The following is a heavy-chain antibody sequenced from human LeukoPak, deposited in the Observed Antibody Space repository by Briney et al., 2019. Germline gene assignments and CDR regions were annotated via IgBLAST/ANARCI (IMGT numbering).Heavy chain of an antibody. CDR3: ARDPLYDSSHP. CDR2: IIPIFGTA. D-gene: IGHD3-22*01. Sequence: SVKVSCKASGGTFISYAISWVRQAPGQGLEWMGGIIPIFGTANYAQKFQGRVTITADESTSTAYMELSSLRSEDTAVYYRARDPLYDSSHPWGQGTLVTVSS. V-gene: IGHV1-69*13. J-gene: IGHJ5*02. CDR1: GGTFISYA.